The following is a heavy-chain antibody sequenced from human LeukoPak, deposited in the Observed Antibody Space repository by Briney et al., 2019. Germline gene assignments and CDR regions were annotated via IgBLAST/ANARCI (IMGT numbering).Heavy chain of an antibody. CDR2: INPNSGGT. V-gene: IGHV1-2*06. J-gene: IGHJ4*02. CDR3: ARVSYYDSSGYFHFDY. D-gene: IGHD3-22*01. CDR1: GYTFTGYY. Sequence: ASVKVSCKASGYTFTGYYMHWARQAPGQGLEWMGRINPNSGGTNYAQKFQGRVTMTRDTSISTAYMELSRLRSDDTAVYYCARVSYYDSSGYFHFDYWGQGTLVTVSS.